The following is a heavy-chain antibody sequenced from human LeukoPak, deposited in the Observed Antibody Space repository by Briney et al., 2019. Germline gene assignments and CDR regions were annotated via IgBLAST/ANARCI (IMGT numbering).Heavy chain of an antibody. CDR2: IYYSGST. CDR3: ARGLDCSGGSCYSWGHDY. CDR1: GGSFSGYY. D-gene: IGHD2-15*01. V-gene: IGHV4-34*01. J-gene: IGHJ4*02. Sequence: SETLSLTCAVYGGSFSGYYWSWIRQPPGKGLEWIGSIYYSGSTYYNPSLKSRVTISVDTSKNQFSLKLSSVTAEDTAVYYCARGLDCSGGSCYSWGHDYWGQGTLVTVSS.